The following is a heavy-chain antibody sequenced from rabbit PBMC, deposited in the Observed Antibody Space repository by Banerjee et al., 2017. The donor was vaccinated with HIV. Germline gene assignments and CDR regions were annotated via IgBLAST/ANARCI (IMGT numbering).Heavy chain of an antibody. V-gene: IGHV1S45*01. CDR3: ARDQWSSIGSSSHNL. CDR1: GFDFSTYYM. J-gene: IGHJ4*01. D-gene: IGHD8-1*01. CDR2: IDAGSTGST. Sequence: QEQLVQSWGGLVQPGGSLKVSCKASGFDFSTYYMSWVRQAPGKGLEWIACIDAGSTGSTWYANWANGRFTISKTSSTTVTLQMTSLTAADTATYFCARDQWSSIGSSSHNLWGPGTLVTVS.